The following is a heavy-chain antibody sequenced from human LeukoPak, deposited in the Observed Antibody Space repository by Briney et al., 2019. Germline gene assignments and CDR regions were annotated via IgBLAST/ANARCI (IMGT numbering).Heavy chain of an antibody. CDR1: GGSISSSSYY. CDR2: IYYSGST. CDR3: ARQFVGRLGAFDI. D-gene: IGHD3-10*01. Sequence: PSETLSLTCTVSGGSISSSSYYWGWIRQPPGKGLEWIGSIYYSGSTYYNPSLKSRVTISVDTSKNQFSLKLSSVTAADTAVYYCARQFVGRLGAFDIWGQGTMVTVSS. J-gene: IGHJ3*02. V-gene: IGHV4-39*01.